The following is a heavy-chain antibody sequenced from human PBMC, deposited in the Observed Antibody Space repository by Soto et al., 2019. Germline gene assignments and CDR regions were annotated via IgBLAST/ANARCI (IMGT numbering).Heavy chain of an antibody. J-gene: IGHJ6*02. CDR3: TTVLFEGPSYYYYGMDV. Sequence: EVQLVESGGGLVKPGGSLRLSCAASGFTFSNAWMSWVRQAPGKGLEWVGRIKSKTDGGTTDYAAPVKGRFTISRDDSKNTLYLQMNSLKTEDTAVYYCTTVLFEGPSYYYYGMDVWGQGTTVTVSS. V-gene: IGHV3-15*01. CDR2: IKSKTDGGTT. D-gene: IGHD3-10*02. CDR1: GFTFSNAW.